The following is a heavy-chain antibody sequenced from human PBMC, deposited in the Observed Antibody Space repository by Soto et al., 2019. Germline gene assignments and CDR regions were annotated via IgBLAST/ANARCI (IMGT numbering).Heavy chain of an antibody. CDR3: AREARGGYSGIFDY. CDR2: MYSDGST. J-gene: IGHJ4*02. Sequence: SETLSLTCTVSAGSISTYSWSLIRQPAGQGLEWIGRMYSDGSTTYNPSLKGRVTMSVDTSRSQFSLRLNSVTAADTAVYYCAREARGGYSGIFDYWGQGTLVTVSS. V-gene: IGHV4-4*07. CDR1: AGSISTYS. D-gene: IGHD5-12*01.